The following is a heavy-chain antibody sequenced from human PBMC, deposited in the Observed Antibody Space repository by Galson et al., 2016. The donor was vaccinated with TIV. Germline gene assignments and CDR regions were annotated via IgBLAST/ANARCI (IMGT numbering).Heavy chain of an antibody. V-gene: IGHV1-24*01. CDR3: ATDVSTQYFDTSGYSPLGF. J-gene: IGHJ4*02. CDR1: RGTFNNFG. CDR2: FDPEGGKT. Sequence: SVKVSCKASRGTFNNFGISWVRQAPGQGLEWMGGFDPEGGKTIYAQRFQGRVTMTEDTSTDTAYMELSSLRSEDTAVYYCATDVSTQYFDTSGYSPLGFWGQGTLVVVSS. D-gene: IGHD3-22*01.